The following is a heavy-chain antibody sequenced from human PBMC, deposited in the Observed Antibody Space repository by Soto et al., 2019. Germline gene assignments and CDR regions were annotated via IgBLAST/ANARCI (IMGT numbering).Heavy chain of an antibody. V-gene: IGHV3-7*01. J-gene: IGHJ4*01. D-gene: IGHD6-19*01. CDR3: VRAPEQRPIDF. CDR1: GFTFGAYW. Sequence: PGGSLRLSCAASGFTFGAYWMTWVRQAPGKGLECVAHINEAGSEEYYVDSVKGRFTISRDNAKNTLYLQMDSLRAEDAAVYYCVRAPEQRPIDFWGHGSLVTVSS. CDR2: INEAGSEE.